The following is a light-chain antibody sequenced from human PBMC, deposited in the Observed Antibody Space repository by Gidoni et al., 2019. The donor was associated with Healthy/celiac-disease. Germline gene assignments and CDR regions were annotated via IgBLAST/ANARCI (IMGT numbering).Light chain of an antibody. V-gene: IGKV3-11*01. Sequence: PATLSVSPGERATLSCRASQSVSSYLAWYQQKPGQAPRLLIYDASTRATGIPARFSGSGSGTDFTLTISSLESEDFAVYYCQQRSNWPLTFXGXTKVEIK. CDR2: DAS. J-gene: IGKJ4*02. CDR3: QQRSNWPLT. CDR1: QSVSSY.